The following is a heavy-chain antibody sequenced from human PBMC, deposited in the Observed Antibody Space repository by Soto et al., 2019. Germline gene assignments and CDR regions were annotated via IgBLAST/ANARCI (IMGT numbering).Heavy chain of an antibody. J-gene: IGHJ4*02. Sequence: GELLKICWRGAGYNFAGYGIAWVRQMPGKGLELMGIIYPSDSDTRYRPSFQGQVTISADKSISSAYLQWSSLRASDTAMYYCARGGVSTRTFDYWGQGTPVTVSS. D-gene: IGHD3-3*01. V-gene: IGHV5-51*01. CDR3: ARGGVSTRTFDY. CDR1: GYNFAGYG. CDR2: IYPSDSDT.